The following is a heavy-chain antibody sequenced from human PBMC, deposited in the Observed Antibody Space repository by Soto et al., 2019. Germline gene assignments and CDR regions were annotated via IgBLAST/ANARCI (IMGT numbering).Heavy chain of an antibody. Sequence: QVQLVQSGAEVKKPGASVKVSCKASGYTFTEYYLHWVRQAPGQGLEWMGWINPNSGGTHYAQKFQGWVTMTRATSITTAYMELHSLASADTAAYSCARDGGHYYGPGSFPSPHESDIWGQGTPVTVSS. CDR2: INPNSGGT. J-gene: IGHJ4*02. D-gene: IGHD3-10*01. CDR3: ARDGGHYYGPGSFPSPHESDI. CDR1: GYTFTEYY. V-gene: IGHV1-2*04.